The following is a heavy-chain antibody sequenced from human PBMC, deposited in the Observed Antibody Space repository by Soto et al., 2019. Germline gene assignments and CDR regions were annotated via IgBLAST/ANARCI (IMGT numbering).Heavy chain of an antibody. D-gene: IGHD3-10*02. V-gene: IGHV6-1*01. CDR3: ARNLFGELLYHNDAFDI. CDR1: GDSVSRNSAA. J-gene: IGHJ3*02. CDR2: TYYRSKWYK. Sequence: SQTLSLTCAISGDSVSRNSAAWNWIRQSPSRGLGWLGRTYYRSKWYKDYAVSVKSRITINPDTSKNQFSLQLNSVTPEDTAVYYCARNLFGELLYHNDAFDIWGQGTMVTVSS.